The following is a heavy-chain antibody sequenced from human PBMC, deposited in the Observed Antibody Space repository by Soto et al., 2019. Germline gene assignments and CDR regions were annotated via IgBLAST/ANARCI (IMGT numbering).Heavy chain of an antibody. CDR3: AGGVTTDAFDI. D-gene: IGHD4-17*01. J-gene: IGHJ3*02. Sequence: LXLSSAAAWFTSSFYAMHWVRQAPGKGLEWVAVISYDGSNKYYADSVKGRFTIFRDNSENTLYLQMNSLRAEDTAVYYCAGGVTTDAFDIWGQGTMVTVSS. CDR1: WFTSSFYA. V-gene: IGHV3-30-3*01. CDR2: ISYDGSNK.